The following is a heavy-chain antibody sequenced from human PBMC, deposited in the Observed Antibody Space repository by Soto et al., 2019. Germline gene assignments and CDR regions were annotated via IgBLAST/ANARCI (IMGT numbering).Heavy chain of an antibody. Sequence: SETLSLTYAVYGGSFSGYYWSWIRQPPGKGLEWIGEINHSGSTNYNPSLKSRVTISVDTSKNQFSLKLSSVTAADTAVYYCARRYYDSSGYYSDYWGQGTLVTVSS. V-gene: IGHV4-34*01. CDR2: INHSGST. J-gene: IGHJ4*02. CDR3: ARRYYDSSGYYSDY. D-gene: IGHD3-22*01. CDR1: GGSFSGYY.